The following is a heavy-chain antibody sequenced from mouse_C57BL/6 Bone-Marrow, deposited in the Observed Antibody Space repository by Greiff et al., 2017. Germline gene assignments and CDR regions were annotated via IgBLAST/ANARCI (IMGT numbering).Heavy chain of an antibody. D-gene: IGHD6-2*01. J-gene: IGHJ3*01. CDR2: LSSGGSYT. Sequence: DVKLVESGGDLVKPGGSLKLSCAASGFTFSSYGMSWVRQTPDKRLEWVATLSSGGSYTYYPDSVKGRFTISRDNAKNTLYLQMSSLKSEDTAMYYCARLSPFAYWGQGTLVTVSA. CDR1: GFTFSSYG. CDR3: ARLSPFAY. V-gene: IGHV5-6*02.